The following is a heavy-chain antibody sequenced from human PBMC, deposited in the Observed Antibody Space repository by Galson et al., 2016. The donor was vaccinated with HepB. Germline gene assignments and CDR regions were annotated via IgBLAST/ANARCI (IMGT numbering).Heavy chain of an antibody. CDR2: IWYDGSNK. V-gene: IGHV3-33*01. J-gene: IGHJ4*02. CDR3: ARERGIAAAAPLDY. Sequence: SLRLSCAASGFTFSSYGMHWVRQAPGKGLDWVAVIWYDGSNKYYADSVKGRFTISRDTSKNPLYLQMNSLRAEDTAVYYGARERGIAAAAPLDYWGQGTLVTVSS. CDR1: GFTFSSYG. D-gene: IGHD6-13*01.